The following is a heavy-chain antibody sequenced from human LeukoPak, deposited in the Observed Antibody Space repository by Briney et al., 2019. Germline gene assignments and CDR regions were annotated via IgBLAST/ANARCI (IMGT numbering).Heavy chain of an antibody. CDR1: GGSISSYY. Sequence: PSETLSLTCTVSGGSISSYYWNWIRQPAGKGLEWIGCIYTSGSTNYNPSLKSRVTISVDTSKNQFSLKLNSVTAADTAVYYCARGELGIVWDKYYYMDVWGKGTTVTVSS. J-gene: IGHJ6*03. V-gene: IGHV4-4*07. D-gene: IGHD7-27*01. CDR2: IYTSGST. CDR3: ARGELGIVWDKYYYMDV.